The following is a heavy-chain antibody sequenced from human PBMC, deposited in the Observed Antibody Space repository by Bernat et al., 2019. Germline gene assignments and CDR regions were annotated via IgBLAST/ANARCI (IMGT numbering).Heavy chain of an antibody. CDR2: ISGSGGST. V-gene: IGHV3-23*01. D-gene: IGHD3-9*01. CDR3: AKVGYFDWLLYYFDY. J-gene: IGHJ4*02. Sequence: EVQLLESGGGLVQPGGSLRLSCAASGFTFSSYTMSWVRQAPGKGLEWVSAISGSGGSTYYADSVKGRFTISRDNSKNTLYLQMNSLRAEDTAVYYCAKVGYFDWLLYYFDYWGQGTLVTVSS. CDR1: GFTFSSYT.